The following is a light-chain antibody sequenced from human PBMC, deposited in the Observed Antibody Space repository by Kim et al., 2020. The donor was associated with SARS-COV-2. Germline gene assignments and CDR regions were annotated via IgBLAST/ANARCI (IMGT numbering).Light chain of an antibody. CDR1: SSSIGNNY. CDR3: GTWESSLSAVV. CDR2: DNN. J-gene: IGLJ2*01. V-gene: IGLV1-51*01. Sequence: GKKDTNSCSGSSSSIGNNYVSWYQQLPGTAPELLIYDNNKRPSGIPVRFSGSKSGTSATLGITGLQTGDEADYYCGTWESSLSAVVFGGGTQLTVL.